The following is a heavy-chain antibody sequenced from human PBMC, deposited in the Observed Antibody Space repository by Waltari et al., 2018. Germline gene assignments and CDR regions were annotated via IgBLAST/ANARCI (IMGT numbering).Heavy chain of an antibody. Sequence: QVQLQQWGAGLLKPSETLSLTCAVYGGSFRGYYWRWIRQPPGKGLEWIGEINHSGSTNYNPSLKSRVTISVDTSKNQFSLKVNSVTAADTAVYYCARGYCSGDSCSVYFDYWGQGTLVTVSS. CDR3: ARGYCSGDSCSVYFDY. CDR2: INHSGST. V-gene: IGHV4-34*02. J-gene: IGHJ4*02. D-gene: IGHD2-15*01. CDR1: GGSFRGYY.